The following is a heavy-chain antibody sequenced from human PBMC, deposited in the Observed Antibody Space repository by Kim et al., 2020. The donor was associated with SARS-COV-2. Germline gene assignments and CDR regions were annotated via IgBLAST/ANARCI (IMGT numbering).Heavy chain of an antibody. Sequence: ASVKVSCKASGNTFTSYKIHWVRQAPGQRLEWMGRINGDAGNTIYSQNFQGRVTITRDTFATTAYMELSSLRSEDTAVYYCTSTSTAGTWGQGTLVTVSS. CDR1: GNTFTSYK. D-gene: IGHD6-13*01. CDR2: INGDAGNT. J-gene: IGHJ4*02. CDR3: TSTSTAGT. V-gene: IGHV1-3*01.